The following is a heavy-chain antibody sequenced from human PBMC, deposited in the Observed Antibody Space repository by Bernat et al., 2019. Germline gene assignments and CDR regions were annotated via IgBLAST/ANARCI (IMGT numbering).Heavy chain of an antibody. J-gene: IGHJ3*02. CDR1: GFTVSSNY. D-gene: IGHD3-22*01. V-gene: IGHV3-66*01. CDR2: LYSGGST. Sequence: EVQLVESGGGLVQPGGSLRLSCAASGFTVSSNYMSWVRQAPGKGLEWVSVLYSGGSTYYADSVKGRFTISRDNSKNTLYLQMNSLRDEDTAVYYCARDRSYDSSGRPLRAFDIWGQGTMVTVSS. CDR3: ARDRSYDSSGRPLRAFDI.